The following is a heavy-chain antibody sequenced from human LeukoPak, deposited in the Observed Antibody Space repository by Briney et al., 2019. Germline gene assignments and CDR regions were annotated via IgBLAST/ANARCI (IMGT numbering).Heavy chain of an antibody. CDR2: ISSDGGST. Sequence: GGSLRLSCAASGFTFSSYVMHWVRQAPGKGLEYVSAISSDGGSTYYADSVKGRFTISRDNSKNTLYLHMGSLRAEDMAVYFCARYTYAADYWGQGNLATVSS. J-gene: IGHJ4*02. CDR3: ARYTYAADY. V-gene: IGHV3-64*02. CDR1: GFTFSSYV. D-gene: IGHD2-2*01.